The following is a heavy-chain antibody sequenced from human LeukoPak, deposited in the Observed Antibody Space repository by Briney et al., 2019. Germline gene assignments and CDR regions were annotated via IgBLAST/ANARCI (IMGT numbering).Heavy chain of an antibody. V-gene: IGHV3-23*01. CDR3: AKDRVGATLNFDY. J-gene: IGHJ4*02. D-gene: IGHD1-26*01. Sequence: GGSLRLSCAASGFTFSSYAMSWVRQAPGKGLEWVSAISGSGGSTYYADSVKGRFTISRDNSKNTLYLQMNSLRAEDTAVYHCAKDRVGATLNFDYWGQGTLVTVSS. CDR1: GFTFSSYA. CDR2: ISGSGGST.